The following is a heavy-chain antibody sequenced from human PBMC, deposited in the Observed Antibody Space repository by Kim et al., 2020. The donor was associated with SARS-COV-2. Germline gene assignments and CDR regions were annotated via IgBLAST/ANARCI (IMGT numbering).Heavy chain of an antibody. V-gene: IGHV3-30*07. D-gene: IGHD6-13*01. Sequence: KGRFTISRDNSKNTLYLQMNSLRAEDTAVYYCARERGRGIAAAGTGFGYYWGQGTLVTVSS. CDR3: ARERGRGIAAAGTGFGYY. J-gene: IGHJ4*02.